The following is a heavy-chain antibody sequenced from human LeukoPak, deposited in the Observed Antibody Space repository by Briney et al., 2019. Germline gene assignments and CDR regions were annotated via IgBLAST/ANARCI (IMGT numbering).Heavy chain of an antibody. CDR3: ARFSGWELLFLDY. CDR1: GYTFTGYY. D-gene: IGHD1-26*01. J-gene: IGHJ4*02. Sequence: ASVKVSCKASGYTFTGYYMHWVRQAPGQGLEWMGWINPNSGGTNYAQKFQGRVTMTRDTSISTAYTELSRLRSDDTAVYYCARFSGWELLFLDYWGQGTLVTVSS. V-gene: IGHV1-2*02. CDR2: INPNSGGT.